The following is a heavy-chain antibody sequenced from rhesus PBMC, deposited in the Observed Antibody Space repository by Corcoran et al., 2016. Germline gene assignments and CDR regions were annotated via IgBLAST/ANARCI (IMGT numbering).Heavy chain of an antibody. CDR3: VGLMVAGPVEY. CDR2: SSGADRRT. V-gene: IGHV4-173*01. Sequence: QLQLQESGPGLVKPSETLSVTCAVSGGSISSNSWTWIRQPPEKGLEWIGRSSGADRRTDHTPSHTVRVTISTATSKTRFSLKVDSVTAADTAVYYCVGLMVAGPVEYWGQGVLVTVSS. CDR1: GGSISSNS. D-gene: IGHD6-37*01. J-gene: IGHJ4*01.